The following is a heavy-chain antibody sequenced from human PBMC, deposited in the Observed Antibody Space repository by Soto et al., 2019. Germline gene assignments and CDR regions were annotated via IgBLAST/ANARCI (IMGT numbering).Heavy chain of an antibody. Sequence: SGPRLVNPTQTLTLTCTFSGFSLSTSGVGVGWIRQPPGKALEWLALIYWNDDKRYSPSLKSRLTITKDTSKNQVVLTMTNMDPVDTATYYCAPTIAAATYFQHWGQGTLVTVSS. J-gene: IGHJ1*01. D-gene: IGHD6-13*01. CDR2: IYWNDDK. V-gene: IGHV2-5*01. CDR1: GFSLSTSGVG. CDR3: APTIAAATYFQH.